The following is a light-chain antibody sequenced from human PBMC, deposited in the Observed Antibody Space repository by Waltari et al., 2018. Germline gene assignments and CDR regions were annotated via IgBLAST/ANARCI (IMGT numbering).Light chain of an antibody. CDR2: AAS. Sequence: IVLTQSPPTLSLSPGERATLSCRASQSVSKYLAWYQQRPGQAPRLLIYAASTRATGIPDRFSGSGFGTDFSLTISRLEPEDFALYYCQNHERLPATFGQGTKVEIK. J-gene: IGKJ1*01. CDR3: QNHERLPAT. CDR1: QSVSKY. V-gene: IGKV3-20*01.